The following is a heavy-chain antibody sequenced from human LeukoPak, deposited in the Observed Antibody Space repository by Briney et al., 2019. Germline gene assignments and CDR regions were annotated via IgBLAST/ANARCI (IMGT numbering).Heavy chain of an antibody. CDR1: GFTLSSYA. CDR3: AKRYVPDDYGIYYYYAMDV. V-gene: IGHV3-23*01. Sequence: GASLRLSCAASGFTLSSYAMSWVRQAPGKGLEWISTISGGTTYYADSVKGRFTIARDNSRNTLYLQMNSLRAEDTAVYCCAKRYVPDDYGIYYYYAMDVWGQGTTVTVSS. D-gene: IGHD4-17*01. J-gene: IGHJ6*02. CDR2: ISGGTT.